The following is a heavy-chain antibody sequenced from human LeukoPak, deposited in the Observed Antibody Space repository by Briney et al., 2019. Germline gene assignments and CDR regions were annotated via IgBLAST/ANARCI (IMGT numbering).Heavy chain of an antibody. V-gene: IGHV4-59*01. J-gene: IGHJ4*02. CDR1: GGSINNYH. D-gene: IGHD1-1*01. Sequence: SETLSLTCTASGGSINNYHWGWIRQPPGKGLEWIGYISYSGTTNYNPSLKSRVTISVDMSKSQFSLKLNSVTAADTAVYYCGRVTTGTVDHWGQGTLVTVSS. CDR2: ISYSGTT. CDR3: GRVTTGTVDH.